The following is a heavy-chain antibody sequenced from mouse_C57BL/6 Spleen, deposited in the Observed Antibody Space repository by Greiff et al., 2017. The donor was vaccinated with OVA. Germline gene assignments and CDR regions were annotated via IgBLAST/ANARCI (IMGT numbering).Heavy chain of an antibody. CDR3: TTRDYERYAMDY. D-gene: IGHD2-4*01. CDR1: GFNIKDYY. J-gene: IGHJ4*01. CDR2: IDPEDGDT. Sequence: EVQLQQSGAELVRPGASVKLSCTASGFNIKDYYMHWVKQRPEQGLEWIGRIDPEDGDTEYAPKFQGKATMTADTSSNTAYLQLSSLTSEDTAVYYCTTRDYERYAMDYWGQGTSVTVSS. V-gene: IGHV14-1*01.